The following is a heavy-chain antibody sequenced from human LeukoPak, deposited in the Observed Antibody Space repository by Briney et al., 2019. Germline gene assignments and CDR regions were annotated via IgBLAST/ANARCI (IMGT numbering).Heavy chain of an antibody. CDR3: ARGLGTSWDNWFDP. V-gene: IGHV4-34*01. Sequence: SETLSLTCAVYGGSFSGYYWSWIRQPPGKGLEWIGEINHSGSTNYNPSLKSRVTISVDTSKNQFSLKLSSMTAADTAVYYCARGLGTSWDNWFDPWGQGTLVTVSS. CDR2: INHSGST. D-gene: IGHD2-2*01. J-gene: IGHJ5*02. CDR1: GGSFSGYY.